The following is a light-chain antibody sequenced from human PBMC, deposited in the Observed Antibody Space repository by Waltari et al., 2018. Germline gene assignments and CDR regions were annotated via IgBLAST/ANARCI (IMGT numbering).Light chain of an antibody. J-gene: IGKJ2*01. Sequence: DIQMTQSPSSLSASVGDRVTITCRASQGISNSLAWYQQKPGKAPKLLLYAASRLESGVPTWCSGSGSGAYYTLTISRLQPEDFATYYCQQYYSTPYTFGQGTKLEIK. V-gene: IGKV1-NL1*01. CDR1: QGISNS. CDR3: QQYYSTPYT. CDR2: AAS.